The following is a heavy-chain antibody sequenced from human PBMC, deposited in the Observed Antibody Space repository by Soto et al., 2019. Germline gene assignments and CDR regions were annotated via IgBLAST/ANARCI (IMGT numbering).Heavy chain of an antibody. J-gene: IGHJ6*02. V-gene: IGHV1-69*02. CDR3: ARHGTSWRASGVGMDV. CDR1: GGTFSSYT. D-gene: IGHD2-2*01. CDR2: IIPILGIA. Sequence: QVQLVQSGAEVKKPGSSVKVSCKASGGTFSSYTISWVRQAPGQGLEWMGRIIPILGIANYAQKFQGRVTITADKSTSTAYKELSSLRSEDTAVYYCARHGTSWRASGVGMDVWGQGTTVTDSS.